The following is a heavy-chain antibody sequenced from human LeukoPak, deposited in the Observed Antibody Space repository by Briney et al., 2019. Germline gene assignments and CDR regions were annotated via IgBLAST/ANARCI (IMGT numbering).Heavy chain of an antibody. J-gene: IGHJ6*03. CDR2: ISAYNGNT. V-gene: IGHV1-18*01. CDR1: GGTFSSYA. Sequence: ASVKVSCKASGGTFSSYAISWVRQAPGQGLEWMGWISAYNGNTNYAQKLQGRVTMTTDTSTSTAYMELRSLRSDDTAVYYCARLNYYYYYYMDVWGKGTTVTVSS. CDR3: ARLNYYYYYYMDV.